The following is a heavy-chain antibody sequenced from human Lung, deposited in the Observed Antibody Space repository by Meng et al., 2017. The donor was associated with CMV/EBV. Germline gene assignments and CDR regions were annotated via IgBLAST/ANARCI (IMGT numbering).Heavy chain of an antibody. V-gene: IGHV4-34*01. CDR1: GGSFSGYY. Sequence: SETXSLXXAVYGGSFSGYYWSWIRQPPGKGLEWIGEINHSGSTVYNPSPKSRVTISVDTSKKQFSLKLSSVTAADTAVYYYVGMKTDEKAVKNCYCDMDGWGQGXTVTVSS. D-gene: IGHD3-10*01. CDR3: VGMKTDEKAVKNCYCDMDG. CDR2: INHSGST. J-gene: IGHJ6*02.